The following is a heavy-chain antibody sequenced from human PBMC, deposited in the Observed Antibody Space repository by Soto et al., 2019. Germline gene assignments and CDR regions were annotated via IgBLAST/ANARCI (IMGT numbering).Heavy chain of an antibody. Sequence: GESLKISCKGSGYSFAGYWITWVRQKPGKGLEWMGRIDPSDSQTYYSPSFRGHVTISVTKSITTVFLQWSSMRASDTAMYYCARQIYDSDTGPNFQYYFDSWGQGTPVTVSS. D-gene: IGHD3-22*01. CDR3: ARQIYDSDTGPNFQYYFDS. V-gene: IGHV5-10-1*01. J-gene: IGHJ4*02. CDR2: IDPSDSQT. CDR1: GYSFAGYW.